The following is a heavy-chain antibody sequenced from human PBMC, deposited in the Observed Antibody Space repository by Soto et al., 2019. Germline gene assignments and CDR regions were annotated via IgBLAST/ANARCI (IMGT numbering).Heavy chain of an antibody. V-gene: IGHV3-11*06. CDR2: ISSSSSYT. CDR1: GFTFSDYY. Sequence: PGGSLRLSCAASGFTFSDYYMSWIRQAPGKGLEWVSYISSSSSYTNYADSVKGRFTISRDNAKDSLYLQMNSLRAEDTAVYYCARTPDCTNGVCSAGFDYWGQGTLVTSPQ. J-gene: IGHJ4*02. D-gene: IGHD2-8*01. CDR3: ARTPDCTNGVCSAGFDY.